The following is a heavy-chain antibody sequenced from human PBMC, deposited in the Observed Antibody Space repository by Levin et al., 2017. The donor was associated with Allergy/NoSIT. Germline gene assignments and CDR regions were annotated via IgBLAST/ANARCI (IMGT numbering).Heavy chain of an antibody. Sequence: PSETLSLTCTVSGGSISRSSYYWGWIRQPPGKGLEWIGTISYSGSTYYSPSLKSRVTISVDTSKNQFSLKLSSVTAADTAVYYCARRGPMSNTVDYYGMDVWGQGTTVTVSS. D-gene: IGHD4-11*01. V-gene: IGHV4-39*01. CDR3: ARRGPMSNTVDYYGMDV. J-gene: IGHJ6*02. CDR1: GGSISRSSYY. CDR2: ISYSGST.